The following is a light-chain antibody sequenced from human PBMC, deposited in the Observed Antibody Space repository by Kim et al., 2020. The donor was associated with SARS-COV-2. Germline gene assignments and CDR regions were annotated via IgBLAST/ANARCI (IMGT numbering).Light chain of an antibody. CDR3: QVWDSSSDHRV. V-gene: IGLV3-21*04. J-gene: IGLJ3*02. CDR1: NIGSKS. CDR2: YDS. Sequence: GKTARSTCGGKNIGSKSVHWYQQKPGQAPVLVIYYDSDRPSGIPERFSGSNSGNTATLTISRVEAGDEADYYCQVWDSSSDHRVFGGGTQLTVL.